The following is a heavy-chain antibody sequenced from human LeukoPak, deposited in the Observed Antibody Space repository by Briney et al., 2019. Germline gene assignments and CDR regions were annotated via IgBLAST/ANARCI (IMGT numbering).Heavy chain of an antibody. CDR2: IGSSGSYI. V-gene: IGHV3-21*01. J-gene: IGHJ6*03. Sequence: GGSLRLSCEVSGFTFSSYHMNWVRQAPGKGLEWVSSIGSSGSYIYYADSLTGRFTISRDNAKNSLYLQMNSLRAEDTAMYYCAKSGIIQGYYFYYMDVWGKGTTVTISS. D-gene: IGHD5-18*01. CDR3: AKSGIIQGYYFYYMDV. CDR1: GFTFSSYH.